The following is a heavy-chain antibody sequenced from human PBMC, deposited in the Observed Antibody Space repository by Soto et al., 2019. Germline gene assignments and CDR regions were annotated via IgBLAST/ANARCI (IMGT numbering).Heavy chain of an antibody. CDR2: INSDESST. Sequence: GGSLRLSCAASGFSFSSYWMHWVRQAPGKGLMWVSGINSDESSTRDADSVKGRFTISRDNAKNTLYLQMNNLRAEDTAVYYCARITSPPYWGQGTLVTVSS. CDR3: ARITSPPY. V-gene: IGHV3-74*01. J-gene: IGHJ4*02. D-gene: IGHD3-10*01. CDR1: GFSFSSYW.